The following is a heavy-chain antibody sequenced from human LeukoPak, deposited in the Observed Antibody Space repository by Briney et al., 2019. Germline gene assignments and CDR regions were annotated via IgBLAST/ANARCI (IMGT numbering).Heavy chain of an antibody. Sequence: GESLKISSQGSGSLFTNYWIGWGRQMPGKGLEWMGVIYPGDSDTRYGPSFQGQVTISADRSINTAYLQWSSLKASDTAMYYCARTYSSGWPAHFDYWGQGTLVTVSS. V-gene: IGHV5-51*01. CDR1: GSLFTNYW. CDR3: ARTYSSGWPAHFDY. J-gene: IGHJ4*02. D-gene: IGHD6-19*01. CDR2: IYPGDSDT.